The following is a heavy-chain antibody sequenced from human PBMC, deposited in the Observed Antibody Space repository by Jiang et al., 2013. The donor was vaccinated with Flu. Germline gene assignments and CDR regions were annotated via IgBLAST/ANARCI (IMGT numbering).Heavy chain of an antibody. V-gene: IGHV4-34*01. D-gene: IGHD3-10*01. CDR3: AGSGLITMIRGVRRKYAFDI. Sequence: LLKPSETLSLTCAVYGGSFSDYYWSWIRHPPGKGLEWIGEINHSGSTNYNPSLKSRVTISVDTSKNQFSLTLTSVTAADTAVYYCAGSGLITMIRGVRRKYAFDIWGQGTMVTVSS. CDR2: INHSGST. J-gene: IGHJ3*02. CDR1: GGSFSDYY.